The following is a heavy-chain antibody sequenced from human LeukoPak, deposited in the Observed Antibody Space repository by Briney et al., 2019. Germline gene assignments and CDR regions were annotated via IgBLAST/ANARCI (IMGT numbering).Heavy chain of an antibody. CDR3: ARRGSRGIDY. J-gene: IGHJ4*02. CDR2: ISSSSTYI. Sequence: PGGSLRLSCAASGFSFTTYWMGWVRQAPGKGLEWVSSISSSSTYIYYADSVKGRFTISRDNAKNSLYLQVNSLRAEDTAVYYCARRGSRGIDYWGQGTLVTVSS. CDR1: GFSFTTYW. D-gene: IGHD3-16*01. V-gene: IGHV3-21*01.